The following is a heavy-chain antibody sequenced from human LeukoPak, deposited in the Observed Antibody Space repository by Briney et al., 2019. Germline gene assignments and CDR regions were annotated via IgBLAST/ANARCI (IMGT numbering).Heavy chain of an antibody. CDR1: EFTFSNFW. CDR2: IKGDGSEK. Sequence: GGSLRLSCAASEFTFSNFWMSWVRQAPGKGLEWVANIKGDGSEKTYVDSVKGRFTVSRDDAKNSLFLQMDSVRAEDTAVYYCARPRGWSYFDYWGRGSLVTVSS. J-gene: IGHJ4*02. D-gene: IGHD6-19*01. V-gene: IGHV3-7*01. CDR3: ARPRGWSYFDY.